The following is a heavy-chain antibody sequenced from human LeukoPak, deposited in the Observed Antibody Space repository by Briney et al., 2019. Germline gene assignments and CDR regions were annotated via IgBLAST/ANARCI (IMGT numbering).Heavy chain of an antibody. D-gene: IGHD2-2*01. Sequence: GGSLRLSCAASGFSLSSYWMSWVRQAPGKGLEWVATINEDEREKYYVASVKGRFTISRDNAKNSLYLQMNSLRAEDTAVYYCARDIIVQGTSWNAFDIWGQGTMVTVSS. CDR1: GFSLSSYW. CDR2: INEDEREK. J-gene: IGHJ3*02. CDR3: ARDIIVQGTSWNAFDI. V-gene: IGHV3-7*03.